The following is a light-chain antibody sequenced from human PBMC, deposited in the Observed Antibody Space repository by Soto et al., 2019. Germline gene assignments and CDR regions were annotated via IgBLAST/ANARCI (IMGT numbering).Light chain of an antibody. CDR3: SSYTSSSTVV. V-gene: IGLV2-14*01. J-gene: IGLJ2*01. CDR1: SSDVGGYNF. CDR2: DVS. Sequence: QSALTQPASVSGSPGQSITISCTGTSSDVGGYNFVSWYQQHPGTAPKLMIYDVSNRPSGDSNRFSGSKSGNTASLTISGLQPEDEADYYCSSYTSSSTVVFGGGTKLTVL.